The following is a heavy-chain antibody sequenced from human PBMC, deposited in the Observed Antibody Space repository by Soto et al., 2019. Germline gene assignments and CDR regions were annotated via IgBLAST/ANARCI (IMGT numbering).Heavy chain of an antibody. CDR2: INHSGST. J-gene: IGHJ3*02. CDR1: GGSFSGYY. CDR3: ARDIPGGPSSYAFDI. Sequence: SETLSLTCAVYGGSFSGYYWSWIRQPPGKGLEWIGEINHSGSTNYNPSLKSRVTISVDTSKNQFSLKLSSVTAADTAVYYCARDIPGGPSSYAFDIWGQGTMVTVSS. V-gene: IGHV4-34*01.